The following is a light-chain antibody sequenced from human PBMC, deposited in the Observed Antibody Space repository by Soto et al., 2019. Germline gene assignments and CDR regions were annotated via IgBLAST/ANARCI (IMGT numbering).Light chain of an antibody. J-gene: IGLJ2*01. CDR1: SSDVGYYNY. V-gene: IGLV2-14*01. CDR2: DVS. CDR3: SSQGTSSTLV. Sequence: QSALTQPASVSGSPGQSITISCTGTSSDVGYYNYVSWYQQYPGKAPKLMIYDVSNRPSGVSNRFSGSKSGNTASLTISGLQAEDEADYYCSSQGTSSTLVFGGGTKLTVL.